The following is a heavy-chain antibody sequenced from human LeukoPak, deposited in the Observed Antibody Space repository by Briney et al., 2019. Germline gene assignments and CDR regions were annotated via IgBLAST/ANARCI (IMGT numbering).Heavy chain of an antibody. CDR1: GGSISSSSYY. V-gene: IGHV4-39*01. D-gene: IGHD2/OR15-2a*01. CDR2: IYYSGST. Sequence: SETLSLTCTVSGGSISSSSYYWGWIRQPPGKGLEWIGSIYYSGSTYYNPSLKSRVTISVDTSKNRFSLKLSSVTAADTAVYYCARRTRLLSDSVLTPLDYWGQGTLVTVSS. J-gene: IGHJ4*02. CDR3: ARRTRLLSDSVLTPLDY.